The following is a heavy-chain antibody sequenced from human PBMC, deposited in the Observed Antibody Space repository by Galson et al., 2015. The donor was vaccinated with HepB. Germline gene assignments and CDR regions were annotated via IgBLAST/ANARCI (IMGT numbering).Heavy chain of an antibody. V-gene: IGHV1-8*01. CDR3: AISSYSGYDFGDAFDI. CDR2: MNPNSGNT. Sequence: SVKVSCKASGYTFTSYDINWVRQATGQGLEWMGWMNPNSGNTGYAQKFQGRVTMTRNTSISTAYMELSSLRSEDTAVYYCAISSYSGYDFGDAFDIWGQGTMVTVSS. J-gene: IGHJ3*02. D-gene: IGHD5-12*01. CDR1: GYTFTSYD.